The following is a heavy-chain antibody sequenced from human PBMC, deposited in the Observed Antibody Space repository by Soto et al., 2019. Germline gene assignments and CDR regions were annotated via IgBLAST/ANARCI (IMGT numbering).Heavy chain of an antibody. CDR1: GGSISSGDYY. D-gene: IGHD3-10*01. J-gene: IGHJ6*02. V-gene: IGHV4-30-4*01. CDR3: ASLYGSGSYYQHPGYYGMDV. CDR2: IYYSGST. Sequence: TLSLTSTVSGGSISSGDYYWSWIRQPPGKGLEWIGYIYYSGSTYYNPSLKSRVTISVDTSKNQFSLKLSSVTAADTAVYYCASLYGSGSYYQHPGYYGMDVWGQGTTVTVSS.